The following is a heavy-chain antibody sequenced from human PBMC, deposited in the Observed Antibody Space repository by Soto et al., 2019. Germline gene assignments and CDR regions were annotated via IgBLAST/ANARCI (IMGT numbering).Heavy chain of an antibody. CDR3: ARGGDGTSTTCQGFDY. CDR1: GFTVSNNY. V-gene: IGHV3-53*02. Sequence: EVQLVETGGGLIQPGGSLRLSCAASGFTVSNNYMRWVRQAPGKGLEWVSIIYNGGSAYYADSVKGRFTISRDNSKNTLYLQMNSRRAEDTAVYYCARGGDGTSTTCQGFDYGGQGTLVTVSS. CDR2: IYNGGSA. J-gene: IGHJ4*02. D-gene: IGHD2-2*01.